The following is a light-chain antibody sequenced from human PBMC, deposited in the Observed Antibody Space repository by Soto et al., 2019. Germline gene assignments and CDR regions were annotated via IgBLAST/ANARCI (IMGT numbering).Light chain of an antibody. Sequence: DIQMTQSPSSLSASVGDRVTITCQASEGISDSLTWYQQKPRQAPKLLISGASSLERGGPSRFRGSGSKTVFTFTISSLQPEDIASYYCQQYVTVPLTFGGGTKVEIK. CDR2: GAS. V-gene: IGKV1-33*01. J-gene: IGKJ4*01. CDR1: EGISDS. CDR3: QQYVTVPLT.